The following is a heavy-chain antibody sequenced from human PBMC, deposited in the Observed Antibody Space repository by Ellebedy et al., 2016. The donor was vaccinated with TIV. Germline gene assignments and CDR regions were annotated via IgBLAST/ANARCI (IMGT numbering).Heavy chain of an antibody. V-gene: IGHV4-39*07. CDR3: ARGRRRSNSRTFDY. D-gene: IGHD6-6*01. Sequence: MPSETLSLTCTVSGGSISSSNYSWDWIRQPPGKGLEWIGSIYYSGSTDYNASLKSRVTISVDTSKNQFSLSLSSVTAADTAVYYCARGRRRSNSRTFDYWGQGTLVSVSS. J-gene: IGHJ4*02. CDR2: IYYSGST. CDR1: GGSISSSNYS.